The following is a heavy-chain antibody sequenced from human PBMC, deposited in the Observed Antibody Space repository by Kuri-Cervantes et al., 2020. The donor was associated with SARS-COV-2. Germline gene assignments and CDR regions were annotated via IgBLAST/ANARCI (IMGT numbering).Heavy chain of an antibody. V-gene: IGHV1-8*01. D-gene: IGHD6-6*01. CDR3: ATDFGYSSSSHADY. CDR1: GYTFTSYD. J-gene: IGHJ4*02. CDR2: MNPNSGNT. Sequence: ASVKVSCKASGYTFTSYDINWVRRATGQGLEWMGWMNPNSGNTGYAQKFQGRVTMTEDTSTDTAYMELSSLRSEDTAVYYCATDFGYSSSSHADYWGQGTLVTVSS.